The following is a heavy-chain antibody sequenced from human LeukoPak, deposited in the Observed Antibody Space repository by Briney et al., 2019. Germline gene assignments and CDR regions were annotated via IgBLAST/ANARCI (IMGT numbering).Heavy chain of an antibody. CDR2: IYDFGST. V-gene: IGHV3-66*01. J-gene: IGHJ4*02. D-gene: IGHD4-17*01. CDR3: ATIEAVRFHY. CDR1: GFTVSSNY. Sequence: GGSLRLSCAASGFTVSSNYMTWVRQTPGKGLEWVSVIYDFGSTNYADSVKGRFTISRDNTKNSLYLQMNSLRAEDTAVYYCATIEAVRFHYWGQGTLVTVSS.